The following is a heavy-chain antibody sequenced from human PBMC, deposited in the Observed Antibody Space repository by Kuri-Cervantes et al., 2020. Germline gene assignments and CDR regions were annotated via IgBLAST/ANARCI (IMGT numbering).Heavy chain of an antibody. CDR2: IYHSGST. V-gene: IGHV4-39*01. D-gene: IGHD6-13*01. CDR1: GGSISSSGYY. CDR3: ARRRDSEPIAAAGRFDY. Sequence: GSLRLSCTVSGGSISSSGYYWGWIRQPPGKGLEWIGSIYHSGSTYYNPSLKSRVTISVDTSKNQFSLKLSSVTAADTAVYYCARRRDSEPIAAAGRFDYWGQGTLVTVSS. J-gene: IGHJ4*02.